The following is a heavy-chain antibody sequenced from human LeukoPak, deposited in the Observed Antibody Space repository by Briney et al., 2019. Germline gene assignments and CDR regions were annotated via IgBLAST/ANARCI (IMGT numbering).Heavy chain of an antibody. D-gene: IGHD3-22*01. Sequence: ASVKVSCKASGYTFTSYYMHWVRQAPGQGLEWMGIINPSGGNTSYAQKFQGRVTITRDTSTSTVYMELSSLRSEDTAVYYCARDLYEGYYYDSSGYYYAAFDIWGQGTMVTVSS. CDR2: INPSGGNT. V-gene: IGHV1-46*01. CDR3: ARDLYEGYYYDSSGYYYAAFDI. J-gene: IGHJ3*02. CDR1: GYTFTSYY.